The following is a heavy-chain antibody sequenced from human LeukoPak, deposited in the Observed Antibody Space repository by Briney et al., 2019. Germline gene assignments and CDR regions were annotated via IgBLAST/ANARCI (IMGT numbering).Heavy chain of an antibody. CDR1: GFTVSSNY. D-gene: IGHD3-22*01. CDR2: ISSSGSTI. J-gene: IGHJ4*02. V-gene: IGHV3-11*01. Sequence: GGSLRLSCAASGFTVSSNYMSWVRQAPGKGLEWVSYISSSGSTIYYADSVKGRFTISRDNAKNSLYLQMNSLRAEDTAVYYCARDGTRDSSGYYYGLYWGQGTLVTVSS. CDR3: ARDGTRDSSGYYYGLY.